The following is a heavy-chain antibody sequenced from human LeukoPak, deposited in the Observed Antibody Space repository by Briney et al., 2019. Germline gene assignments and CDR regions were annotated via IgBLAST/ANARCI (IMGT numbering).Heavy chain of an antibody. CDR3: ARRSGYVDY. CDR2: IYPGDFDT. J-gene: IGHJ4*02. V-gene: IGHV5-51*01. D-gene: IGHD2-2*01. Sequence: GESLKISCKRSGSIFTNYWIGWVRQLPGKGLEWMGIIYPGDFDTRYSPSFQGQVTISANNSSSTAYLQWNSLKASDTAMYYCARRSGYVDYWGQGTLVTVSS. CDR1: GSIFTNYW.